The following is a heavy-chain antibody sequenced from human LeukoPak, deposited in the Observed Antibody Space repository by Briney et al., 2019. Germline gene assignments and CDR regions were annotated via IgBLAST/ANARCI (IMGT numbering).Heavy chain of an antibody. D-gene: IGHD1-26*01. CDR3: ARDPSLHVGYGMDV. CDR2: ISGSGGST. V-gene: IGHV3-23*01. Sequence: PGGSLRLSCAASGFTFSSYAMSWVRQAPGKGLEWVSAISGSGGSTYYADSVKGRFTISRDNSKNTLYLQMNSLRAEDTAVYYCARDPSLHVGYGMDVWGQGTTVTVSS. CDR1: GFTFSSYA. J-gene: IGHJ6*02.